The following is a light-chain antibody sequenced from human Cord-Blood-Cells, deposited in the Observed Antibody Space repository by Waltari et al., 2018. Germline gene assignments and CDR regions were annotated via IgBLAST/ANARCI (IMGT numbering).Light chain of an antibody. V-gene: IGKV3-15*01. Sequence: EIVITQSPATLSVSSGERATLPCRASQSVSSNLAWYQKKPGQEPRPLIYGASTRATCIPARFSGGGSGTEFTLTISSLQSEDFAVYYCQQYNNWPRTFGQGTKVEIK. CDR1: QSVSSN. J-gene: IGKJ1*01. CDR3: QQYNNWPRT. CDR2: GAS.